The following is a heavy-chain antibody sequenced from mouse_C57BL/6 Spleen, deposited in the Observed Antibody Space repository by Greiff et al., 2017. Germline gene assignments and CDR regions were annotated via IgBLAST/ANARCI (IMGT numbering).Heavy chain of an antibody. CDR1: GYAFSSSW. CDR2: IYPGDGDT. CDR3: ARHYGNYVFDY. Sequence: QVQLQQSGPELVKPGASVKISCKASGYAFSSSWMNWVKQRPGKGLEWIGRIYPGDGDTNYNGKFKGKATLTADKASSTAYMQLSSLTSEDSAVYFCARHYGNYVFDYWGQGTTLTVSS. V-gene: IGHV1-82*01. J-gene: IGHJ2*01. D-gene: IGHD2-1*01.